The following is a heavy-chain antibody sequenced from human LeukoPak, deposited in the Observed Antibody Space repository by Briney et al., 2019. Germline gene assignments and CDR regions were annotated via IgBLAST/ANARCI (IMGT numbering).Heavy chain of an antibody. Sequence: ASVKVSCKASGGTFSSYAISWVRQAPGQGLEWMGGIIPIFGTANYAQKFQGRVTITADESTSTAYMELSSLRSEDTAVYYCARGQYDSSGLNFDYWGQGTLVTVSS. CDR3: ARGQYDSSGLNFDY. CDR1: GGTFSSYA. D-gene: IGHD3-22*01. J-gene: IGHJ4*02. V-gene: IGHV1-69*13. CDR2: IIPIFGTA.